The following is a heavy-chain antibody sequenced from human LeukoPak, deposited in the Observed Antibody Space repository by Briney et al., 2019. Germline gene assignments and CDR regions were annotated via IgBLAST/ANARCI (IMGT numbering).Heavy chain of an antibody. Sequence: GGSLRLSCAASGFTFSSYWMHWVRQAPGKGLVWVSRINGDGSSTTYADSVKGRFTISRDNAKNTLYLQMNSLGAEDTAVYYCARGAWIQLWFDAFDIWGQGTMVTVSS. CDR3: ARGAWIQLWFDAFDI. V-gene: IGHV3-74*01. J-gene: IGHJ3*02. D-gene: IGHD5-18*01. CDR1: GFTFSSYW. CDR2: INGDGSST.